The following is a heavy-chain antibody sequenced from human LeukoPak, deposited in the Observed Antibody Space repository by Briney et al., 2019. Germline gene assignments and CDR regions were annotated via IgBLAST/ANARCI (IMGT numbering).Heavy chain of an antibody. D-gene: IGHD2-21*01. J-gene: IGHJ4*02. V-gene: IGHV3-23*01. CDR2: ISGSGGST. CDR1: GFTFSSYA. CDR3: AKVLSAIPSSSYPYGY. Sequence: PGGSLRLSCAASGFTFSSYAMSWVRQAPGKGLEWVSAISGSGGSTYYADSVKGRFTISRDNSKNTLYLQMNSLRAEDTAVYYCAKVLSAIPSSSYPYGYWGQGTLVSVSS.